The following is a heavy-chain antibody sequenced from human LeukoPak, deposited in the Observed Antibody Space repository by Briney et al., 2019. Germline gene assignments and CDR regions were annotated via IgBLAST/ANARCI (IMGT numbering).Heavy chain of an antibody. V-gene: IGHV1-3*01. Sequence: GASVKVSCKASGGTFSSYAISWVRQAPGQRLEWMGWINAGNGNTKYSQKFQGRVTITRDTSASTAYMELSSLRSEDTAVYYCASAGFVIEGFLEWFDPWFDPWGQGTLVTVSS. D-gene: IGHD3-3*01. CDR2: INAGNGNT. J-gene: IGHJ5*02. CDR1: GGTFSSYA. CDR3: ASAGFVIEGFLEWFDPWFDP.